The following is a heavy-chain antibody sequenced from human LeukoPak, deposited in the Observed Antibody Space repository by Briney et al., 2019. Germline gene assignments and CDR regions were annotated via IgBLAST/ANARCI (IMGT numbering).Heavy chain of an antibody. CDR2: ISYDGSNK. CDR1: GFTFGDYA. D-gene: IGHD2-2*01. CDR3: ARGGSSTSFNWFDP. V-gene: IGHV3-30-3*01. Sequence: PGRSLRLSCTASGFTFGDYAMSWVRPAPGKGLEWVAVISYDGSNKYYADSVKGRFTISRDNSKNTLYLQMNSLRAEDTAVYYCARGGSSTSFNWFDPWGQGTLVTVSS. J-gene: IGHJ5*02.